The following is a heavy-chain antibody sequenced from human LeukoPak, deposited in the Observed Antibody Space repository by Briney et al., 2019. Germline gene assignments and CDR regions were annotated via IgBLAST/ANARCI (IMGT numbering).Heavy chain of an antibody. Sequence: SETLSLTCTVSGGSVSSGSYYWSWIRQPPGKGLEWIGEINHSGSANYNPSLKSRVTISVDTSKNQFSLKLSSVTAADTAVYYCARSNWDRRLDYWGQGTLVTVSS. CDR1: GGSVSSGSYY. D-gene: IGHD1-1*01. J-gene: IGHJ4*02. CDR3: ARSNWDRRLDY. CDR2: INHSGSA. V-gene: IGHV4-61*01.